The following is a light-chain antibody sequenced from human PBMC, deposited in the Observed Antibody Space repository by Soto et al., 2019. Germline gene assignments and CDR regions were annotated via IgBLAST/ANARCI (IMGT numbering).Light chain of an antibody. CDR2: AAS. J-gene: IGKJ4*01. CDR1: QSISSY. Sequence: DLQLAPSPSSLSASVGDSVTITCRASQSISSYLNWYQQKPRKAPTLLIYAASSLQSGVPSRFSGSGSGTDFTLTISSLQPEDFATYYCQQSYSTPRDLTFGGGTKVDIK. CDR3: QQSYSTPRDLT. V-gene: IGKV1-39*01.